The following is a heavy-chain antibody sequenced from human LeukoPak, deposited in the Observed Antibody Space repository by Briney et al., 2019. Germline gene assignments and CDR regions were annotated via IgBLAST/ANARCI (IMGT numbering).Heavy chain of an antibody. Sequence: GGSLRLSCAASGFTFSSYWMSWVRQAPGKGREWVANIKQEGSEKYYVASVKGRFTISRDNAKNSLYLQMNSLRAEDTAVYYCARDLFQGMVRGVIDYWGQGTLVTVSS. J-gene: IGHJ4*02. D-gene: IGHD3-10*01. CDR1: GFTFSSYW. CDR2: IKQEGSEK. CDR3: ARDLFQGMVRGVIDY. V-gene: IGHV3-7*04.